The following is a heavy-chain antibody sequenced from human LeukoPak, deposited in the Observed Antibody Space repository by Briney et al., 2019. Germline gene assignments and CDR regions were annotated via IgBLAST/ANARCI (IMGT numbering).Heavy chain of an antibody. J-gene: IGHJ1*01. V-gene: IGHV3-23*01. Sequence: GGSLRLSCAASGFTFSSYAMSWVRQAPGKGLEWVSAISGSGGSTYYADSVKGRFTISRDNSKNTLYLQMNSLRAEDTAVYYCARPRSSSSWFEDFQHWGQGTLVTVSS. CDR3: ARPRSSSSWFEDFQH. CDR1: GFTFSSYA. D-gene: IGHD6-13*01. CDR2: ISGSGGST.